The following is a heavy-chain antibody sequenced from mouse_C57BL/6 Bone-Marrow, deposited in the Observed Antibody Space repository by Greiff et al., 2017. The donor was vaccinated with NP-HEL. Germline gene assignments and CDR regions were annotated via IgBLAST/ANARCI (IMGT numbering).Heavy chain of an antibody. D-gene: IGHD3-2*02. CDR1: GYTFTGYW. CDR2: ILPGSGST. CDR3: APKTAQATFAY. Sequence: QVQLQQSGAELMKPGASVKLSCKATGYTFTGYWIEWVKQRPGHGLEWIGEILPGSGSTNYNEKFKGKATLTADTSSNTAYMQLSSLTTEDSASYYCAPKTAQATFAYWGQGTLVTVSA. V-gene: IGHV1-9*01. J-gene: IGHJ3*01.